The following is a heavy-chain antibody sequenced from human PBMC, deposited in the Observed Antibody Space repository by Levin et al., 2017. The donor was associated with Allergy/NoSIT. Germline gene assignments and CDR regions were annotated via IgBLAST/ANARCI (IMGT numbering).Heavy chain of an antibody. V-gene: IGHV3-9*01. J-gene: IGHJ6*02. CDR3: AKDITARGYYYGLDV. D-gene: IGHD3-10*01. Sequence: PGGSLRLSCAASGFSFHGCAMHWVRQALGKGLEWVSGISWNSGNIVYADSVKGRFTVSRDNAKNSLFLQMNSLKPEDTAFYYCAKDITARGYYYGLDVWGQGTTVTVSS. CDR2: ISWNSGNI. CDR1: GFSFHGCA.